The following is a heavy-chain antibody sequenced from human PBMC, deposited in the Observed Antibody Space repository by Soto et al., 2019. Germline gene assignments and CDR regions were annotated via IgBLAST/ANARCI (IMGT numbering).Heavy chain of an antibody. J-gene: IGHJ4*02. CDR2: TYYRSKWYN. D-gene: IGHD2-2*01. CDR1: GDSVSSNSAA. V-gene: IGHV6-1*01. CDR3: AREPHIYCSSTSCYGVFIGEYYFDY. Sequence: SQTLSLTCAISGDSVSSNSAAWNWIRQSPSRGLEWLGRTYYRSKWYNDYAVSVKSRITINPDTSKNQFSLQLNSVTPEDTAVYYCAREPHIYCSSTSCYGVFIGEYYFDYWGQGTLVTSPQ.